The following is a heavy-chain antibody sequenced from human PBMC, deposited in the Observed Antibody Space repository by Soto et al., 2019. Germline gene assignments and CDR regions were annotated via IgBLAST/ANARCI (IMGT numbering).Heavy chain of an antibody. CDR3: ARDISEGFY. Sequence: GGFLRVSCAAFGFTFGSYTVSWVRQAPGTGLEWVSSITSTSNYIYYADSVKGRFTISRDNAKNSLYLQMNSLRAEDTAVYYCARDISEGFYWGQGTLVTVSS. V-gene: IGHV3-21*01. D-gene: IGHD3-3*02. CDR2: ITSTSNYI. CDR1: GFTFGSYT. J-gene: IGHJ4*02.